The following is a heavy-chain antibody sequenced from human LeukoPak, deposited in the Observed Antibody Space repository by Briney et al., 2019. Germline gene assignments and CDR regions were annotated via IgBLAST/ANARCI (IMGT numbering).Heavy chain of an antibody. Sequence: SETLSLTCAVYGGSFSGYYWSWIRQPPGKGLEWIGEINHSGSTNYNPSLKSRVTISVDTSMNQFSLKLSSVTAADTAVYYCARLLYYYDSSGYNNWFDPWGQGTLVTVSS. CDR1: GGSFSGYY. CDR3: ARLLYYYDSSGYNNWFDP. D-gene: IGHD3-22*01. J-gene: IGHJ5*02. CDR2: INHSGST. V-gene: IGHV4-34*01.